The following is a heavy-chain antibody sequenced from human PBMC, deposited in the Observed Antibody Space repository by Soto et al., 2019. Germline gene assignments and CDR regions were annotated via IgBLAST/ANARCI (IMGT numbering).Heavy chain of an antibody. V-gene: IGHV3-23*01. Sequence: EVQLLESGGALVQPGGSLRLSCAASGFTFSSYAMTWVRQAPGRGLEWVSTITAGGGSTDYADSVKGRFSISRDNSKNTLYLQMNSLTAEDTALYSCAKPKGTSTRYFDLWGRGTLVTVSS. CDR1: GFTFSSYA. CDR3: AKPKGTSTRYFDL. CDR2: ITAGGGST. J-gene: IGHJ2*01. D-gene: IGHD3-10*01.